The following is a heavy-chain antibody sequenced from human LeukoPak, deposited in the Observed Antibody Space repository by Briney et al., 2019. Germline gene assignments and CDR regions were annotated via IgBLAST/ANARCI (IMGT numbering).Heavy chain of an antibody. CDR3: ARDRRGVYYYDSSGYYPDAFGI. J-gene: IGHJ3*02. CDR2: INHSGST. CDR1: GGSFSGYY. Sequence: SSETLSLTCAVYGGSFSGYYWSWIRQPPGKGLEWIGEINHSGSTNYNPSLKSRVTISVDTSKNQFSLKLSSVTAADTAVYYCARDRRGVYYYDSSGYYPDAFGIWGQGTMVTVSS. D-gene: IGHD3-22*01. V-gene: IGHV4-34*01.